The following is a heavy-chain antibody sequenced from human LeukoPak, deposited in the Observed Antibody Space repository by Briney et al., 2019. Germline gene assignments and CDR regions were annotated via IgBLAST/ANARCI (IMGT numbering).Heavy chain of an antibody. D-gene: IGHD5-12*01. J-gene: IGHJ6*02. CDR3: ARVGYSGYEPDYYYGMDV. CDR2: ISAYNGNT. Sequence: WASVKVSCKASGYTFTSYGISWVRQAPGQGPEWMGWISAYNGNTNYAQKLQGRVTMTTDTSTSTAYMELRSLRSDDTAVYYCARVGYSGYEPDYYYGMDVWGQGTTVTVSS. V-gene: IGHV1-18*01. CDR1: GYTFTSYG.